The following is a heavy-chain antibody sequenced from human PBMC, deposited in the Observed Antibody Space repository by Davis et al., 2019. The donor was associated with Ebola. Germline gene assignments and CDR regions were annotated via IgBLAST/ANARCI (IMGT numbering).Heavy chain of an antibody. CDR2: IIPIFGTA. CDR1: GGTFSSYA. CDR3: ARDWAGTAARPYYYYGMDV. Sequence: AASVKVSCKASGGTFSSYAISWVRQAPGQGLEWMGGIIPIFGTANYAQKFQGRVTITADKSTSTAYMELSSLRSEDTAVYYCARDWAGTAARPYYYYGMDVWGQGTTVTVSS. J-gene: IGHJ6*02. D-gene: IGHD6-6*01. V-gene: IGHV1-69*06.